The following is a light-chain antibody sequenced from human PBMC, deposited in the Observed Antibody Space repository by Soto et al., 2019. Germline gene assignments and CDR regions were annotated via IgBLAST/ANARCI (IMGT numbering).Light chain of an antibody. J-gene: IGKJ1*01. CDR1: QSVSSN. CDR3: QQYGVSPRT. V-gene: IGKV3-15*01. Sequence: EIVLTQSPGTLSLSPGERATLSCRASQSVSSNLAWYQQKPGQAPRLLIYGASTRATGIPARFSGSGSGTEFTLTISSLQSEDFAVYYCQQYGVSPRTFGQGTKVDIK. CDR2: GAS.